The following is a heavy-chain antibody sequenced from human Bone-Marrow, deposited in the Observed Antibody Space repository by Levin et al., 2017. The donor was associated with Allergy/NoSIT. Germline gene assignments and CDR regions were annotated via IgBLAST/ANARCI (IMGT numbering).Heavy chain of an antibody. CDR3: ARDRYYFGGSAYTDPTYFLDY. Sequence: GESLKISCAASEFSFTRYGMNWVRQAPGKGLECVAVISHDGGNKYYADSVKGRFIISRDNSKNTLYLQMNSLRPEDSAIYYCARDRYYFGGSAYTDPTYFLDYWGQGTLVTVSS. J-gene: IGHJ4*02. V-gene: IGHV3-30*03. D-gene: IGHD3-22*01. CDR2: ISHDGGNK. CDR1: EFSFTRYG.